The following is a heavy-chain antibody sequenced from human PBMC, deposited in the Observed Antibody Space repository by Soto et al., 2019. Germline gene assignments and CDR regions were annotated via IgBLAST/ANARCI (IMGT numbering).Heavy chain of an antibody. D-gene: IGHD3-16*01. J-gene: IGHJ4*02. V-gene: IGHV4-4*02. CDR1: GGSIISSHW. Sequence: QVQLQESGPGLVKPSGTLSLTCAVSGGSIISSHWWSWVRQPPGKGLEWIGEIYHSGSTNYNPSLKGRGTISVDKSKNPFSLKMSSVTAADPAVYYCASSGGGEDYWGQGTLVTVSS. CDR2: IYHSGST. CDR3: ASSGGGEDY.